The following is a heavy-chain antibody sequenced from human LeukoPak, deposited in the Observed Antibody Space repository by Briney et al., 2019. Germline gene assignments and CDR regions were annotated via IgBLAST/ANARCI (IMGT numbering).Heavy chain of an antibody. Sequence: SETLSLTCTVSGGSISSYYWSWIRRPPGKGLEWIGEINHSGSANYNPSLKSRVTISVDTSKKQFSLKLSSVTAADTAVYYCARPYCSAGNCYSNFDSWGQGTLVTVSS. J-gene: IGHJ4*02. CDR2: INHSGSA. CDR3: ARPYCSAGNCYSNFDS. V-gene: IGHV4-34*01. D-gene: IGHD2-15*01. CDR1: GGSISSYY.